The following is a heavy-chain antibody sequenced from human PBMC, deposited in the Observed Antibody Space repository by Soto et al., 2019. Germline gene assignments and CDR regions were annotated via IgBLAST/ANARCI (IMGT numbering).Heavy chain of an antibody. D-gene: IGHD3-3*01. Sequence: GGSLRLSCVASGFTFSIYSMNWVRQAPGKGLEWVSYMTSDSKTIHYADSVKGRFTISRDNAKNSVFLQMNSLRAEDTAVYYCTRGVSFGFDFWGQGTMVTVSS. CDR2: MTSDSKTI. J-gene: IGHJ3*01. CDR1: GFTFSIYS. V-gene: IGHV3-48*01. CDR3: TRGVSFGFDF.